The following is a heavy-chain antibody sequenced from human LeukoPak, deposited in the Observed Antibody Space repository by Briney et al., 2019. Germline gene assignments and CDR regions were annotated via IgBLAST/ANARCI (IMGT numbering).Heavy chain of an antibody. V-gene: IGHV3-74*01. CDR3: ARRALAVVDAFDI. D-gene: IGHD6-19*01. CDR1: GFTFSSYW. CDR2: INTDGSGT. Sequence: GGSLRLSCAASGFTFSSYWMHWVRQSPGKGLVWVSRINTDGSGTSYADSVKGRFTISRDNTKNSLYLQMNSLRAEDTAVYYCARRALAVVDAFDIWGQGTLVTVSS. J-gene: IGHJ3*02.